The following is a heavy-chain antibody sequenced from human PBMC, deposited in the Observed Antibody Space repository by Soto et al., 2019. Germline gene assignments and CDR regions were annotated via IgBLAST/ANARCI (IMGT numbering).Heavy chain of an antibody. CDR2: LYTADST. V-gene: IGHV3-53*01. CDR1: GFPVDNVY. J-gene: IGHJ4*02. D-gene: IGHD2-21*02. Sequence: GGSLRLSCIASGFPVDNVYMSWVRPAPGKGLEWVSVLYTADSTNYADSVKGRFTISRDSSKNTVYLQMDSLRAGDTAVYYCARGMGAAWVTPLSHWGQGTLVTVSS. CDR3: ARGMGAAWVTPLSH.